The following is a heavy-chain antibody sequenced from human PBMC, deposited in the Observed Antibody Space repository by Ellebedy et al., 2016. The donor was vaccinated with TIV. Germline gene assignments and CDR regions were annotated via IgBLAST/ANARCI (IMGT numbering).Heavy chain of an antibody. CDR3: ARGGRDQWLIDY. J-gene: IGHJ4*02. Sequence: GESLEISCAASGFTFSYYAMHWVRQAPGKGLEWVALLSYDGSNIYYADSVKGRFTISRDNSKNTLYVQMNSLRAEDTAVYYCARGGRDQWLIDYWGQGTLVTVSS. CDR2: LSYDGSNI. D-gene: IGHD6-19*01. CDR1: GFTFSYYA. V-gene: IGHV3-30-3*01.